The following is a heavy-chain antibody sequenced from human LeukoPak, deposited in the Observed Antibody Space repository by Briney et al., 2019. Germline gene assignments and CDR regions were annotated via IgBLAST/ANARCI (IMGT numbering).Heavy chain of an antibody. CDR3: ARGYCRGTSCNRYTFDM. CDR2: ISYSGST. CDR1: GGSVNSGTYY. V-gene: IGHV4-61*01. J-gene: IGHJ3*02. Sequence: SETLSLTCTVSGGSVNSGTYYWSWIRQPPGKGLEWIGYISYSGSTNYNPSLKSRVTISADTSKNQFSLKLSSVTAADTAVYYCARGYCRGTSCNRYTFDMWGQGTMVTVSS. D-gene: IGHD2-2*01.